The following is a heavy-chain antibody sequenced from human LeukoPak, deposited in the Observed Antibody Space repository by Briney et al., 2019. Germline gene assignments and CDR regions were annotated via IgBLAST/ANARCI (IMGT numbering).Heavy chain of an antibody. CDR1: GFTFRSYS. J-gene: IGHJ4*02. CDR2: ISSSSYI. Sequence: GGSLRLSCGASGFTFRSYSMIWVRQAPGKGLEWVSSISSSSYIYYADSVKGRFTISRDNAKNSLYLQMNSLRAEDTAVYYCARNYDFWSGYCGYWGQGTLVTVSS. CDR3: ARNYDFWSGYCGY. V-gene: IGHV3-21*01. D-gene: IGHD3-3*01.